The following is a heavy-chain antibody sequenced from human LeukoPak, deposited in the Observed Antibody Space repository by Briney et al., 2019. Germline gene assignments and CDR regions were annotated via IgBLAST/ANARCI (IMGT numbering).Heavy chain of an antibody. CDR2: ISGSGGST. J-gene: IGHJ5*02. CDR1: GFTFSSYG. Sequence: GGSLRLSCAASGFTFSSYGMSWVRQAPGKGLEWVSAISGSGGSTYYADSVKGRFTISRDNSKNTLYLQMNSLRAEDTAVYYCAKHSNWNPGSEWFDPWGQGTLVTVSS. CDR3: AKHSNWNPGSEWFDP. D-gene: IGHD1-1*01. V-gene: IGHV3-23*01.